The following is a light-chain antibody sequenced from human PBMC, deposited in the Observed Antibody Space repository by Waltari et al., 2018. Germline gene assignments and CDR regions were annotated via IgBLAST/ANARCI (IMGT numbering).Light chain of an antibody. CDR1: QSVLYSSNNKNY. J-gene: IGKJ3*01. CDR2: WAS. V-gene: IGKV4-1*01. CDR3: QQYYTTPLT. Sequence: DIVMTQSPDSLAVSLGDRATINCKSSQSVLYSSNNKNYLTGYHQKPGQPPKQLIYWASTRESGVPDRFSGSGSGRDFTLTISSLLAEDVAVYYCQQYYTTPLTFGPGTKVDIK.